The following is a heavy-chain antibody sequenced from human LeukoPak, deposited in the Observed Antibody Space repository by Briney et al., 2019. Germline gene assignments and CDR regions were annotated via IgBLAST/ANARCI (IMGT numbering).Heavy chain of an antibody. D-gene: IGHD3-9*01. J-gene: IGHJ4*02. V-gene: IGHV2-5*01. CDR3: AHLRATDWYYFDY. CDR2: IYWNDNK. CDR1: GGSISSYYW. Sequence: TLSLTCTVSGGSISSYYWSWIRQPPGKALEWLAHIYWNDNKHYSPSLKSRLTITKDTSKNQVVLTMTNMDPVDTATYFCAHLRATDWYYFDYWGQGTLVTVSS.